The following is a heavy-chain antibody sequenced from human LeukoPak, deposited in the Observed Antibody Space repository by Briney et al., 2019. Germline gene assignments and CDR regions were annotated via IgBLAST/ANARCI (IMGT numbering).Heavy chain of an antibody. CDR2: ISGSGANT. J-gene: IGHJ4*02. V-gene: IGHV3-23*01. D-gene: IGHD4-17*01. Sequence: GGSLRLSCAASGFTFSSYAMSWVRQAPGKGLEWVSAISGSGANTYYADSVQGRFTVSRDNSKNTLYLQMNSLRAEGTAVYYCAKLGTGDYPYFFDSWGQGTLVTVSS. CDR1: GFTFSSYA. CDR3: AKLGTGDYPYFFDS.